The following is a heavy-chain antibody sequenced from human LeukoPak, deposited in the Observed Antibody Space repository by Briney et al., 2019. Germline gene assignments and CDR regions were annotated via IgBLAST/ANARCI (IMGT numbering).Heavy chain of an antibody. CDR1: GFTFSSFW. Sequence: GGSLRLSCAGSGFTFSSFWIHWVRQDPGKGLVWVSRIHREESSISYADSVKGRFTISRDNAKNTLYLQMNSLRAGDTAVYYCTRGNLAAGGAFDIWGQGTVVTVSS. CDR3: TRGNLAAGGAFDI. J-gene: IGHJ3*02. V-gene: IGHV3-74*01. CDR2: IHREESSI. D-gene: IGHD6-13*01.